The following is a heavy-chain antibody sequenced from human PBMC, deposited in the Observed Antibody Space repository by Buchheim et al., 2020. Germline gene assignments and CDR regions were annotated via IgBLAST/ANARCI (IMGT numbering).Heavy chain of an antibody. D-gene: IGHD3-3*01. CDR2: ISYDGSNK. J-gene: IGHJ4*02. CDR1: GFTFSSYA. CDR3: ARAHTIFGVVVNFDY. Sequence: QVQLVESGGGVVQPGRSLRLSCAASGFTFSSYAMHWVRQAPGKGLEWVAVISYDGSNKYYADSVKGRFTISRVNSKNTLYLQMNSLRDEDTAVYYCARAHTIFGVVVNFDYWGQGTL. V-gene: IGHV3-30-3*01.